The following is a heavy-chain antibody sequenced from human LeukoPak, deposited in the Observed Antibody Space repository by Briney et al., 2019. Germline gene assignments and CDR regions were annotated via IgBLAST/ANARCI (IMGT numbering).Heavy chain of an antibody. CDR2: IFHSGSI. CDR1: GYSISGGYY. D-gene: IGHD3-22*01. CDR3: ARMGVSYYYDSSTYYPVAFDV. J-gene: IGHJ3*01. Sequence: PSETLSLTCGVSGYSISGGYYWGWIRQSPGKGLEWIATIFHSGSIYYNPSLKSRVSLSVDASKNQFSLKLNSVTAADTAVYYCARMGVSYYYDSSTYYPVAFDVWGQGTMVTVSS. V-gene: IGHV4-38-2*01.